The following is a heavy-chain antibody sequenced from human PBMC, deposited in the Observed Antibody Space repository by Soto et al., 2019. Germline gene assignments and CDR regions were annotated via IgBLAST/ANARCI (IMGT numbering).Heavy chain of an antibody. J-gene: IGHJ6*02. V-gene: IGHV3-21*01. Sequence: GGSLRLSCAASGFTFSSYSMNWVRQAPGKGLEWVSSISSSSSYIYYADSVKGRFTISRDNAKNSLYLQMNSLRAEDTAVYYCARDYGGSGSYSPLYYYGMDVWGQGTTVTVSS. CDR3: ARDYGGSGSYSPLYYYGMDV. D-gene: IGHD3-10*01. CDR1: GFTFSSYS. CDR2: ISSSSSYI.